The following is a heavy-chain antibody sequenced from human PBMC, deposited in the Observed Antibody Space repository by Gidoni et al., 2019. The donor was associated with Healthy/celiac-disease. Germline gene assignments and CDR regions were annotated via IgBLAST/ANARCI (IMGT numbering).Heavy chain of an antibody. Sequence: EVQLVESGGGLVKPGGSLRLSCAASGFTFSSYSMNWVRQAPGKGLAWVSSISSSSSYIYYADSVKGRFTISRDNAKNSLYLQMNSLRAEDTAVYYCARNTMVRGVIYYAFDIWGQGTMVTVSS. J-gene: IGHJ3*02. CDR2: ISSSSSYI. CDR1: GFTFSSYS. V-gene: IGHV3-21*01. D-gene: IGHD3-10*01. CDR3: ARNTMVRGVIYYAFDI.